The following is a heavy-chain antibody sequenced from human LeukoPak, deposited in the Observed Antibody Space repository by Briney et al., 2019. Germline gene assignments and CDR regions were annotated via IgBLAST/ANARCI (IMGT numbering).Heavy chain of an antibody. CDR1: GNTFTSYY. CDR3: ARDGHGWFGSDY. Sequence: EASVTVSCKASGNTFTSYYLHWVRQSPGQGLEWMGVISPSGDSTSYAQKFQDRVTMTRDTSTSTLYMELSSLRSEDTAVYYCARDGHGWFGSDYWGQGTLVTVSS. V-gene: IGHV1-46*01. CDR2: ISPSGDST. J-gene: IGHJ4*02. D-gene: IGHD3-10*01.